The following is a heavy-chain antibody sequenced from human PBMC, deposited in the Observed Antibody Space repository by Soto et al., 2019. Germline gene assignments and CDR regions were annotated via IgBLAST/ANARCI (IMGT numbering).Heavy chain of an antibody. CDR1: GYTFTSYD. CDR3: ATVDTAMIRAFDY. V-gene: IGHV1-8*01. CDR2: MNPNSGNT. J-gene: IGHJ4*02. Sequence: QVQLVQSGAEVKKPGASVKVSCKASGYTFTSYDITWVRQATGQGLEWMGWMNPNSGNTGYAQKFQGRVTMTRNTSRSTAYMELSSLRSENTAVYYCATVDTAMIRAFDYWGQGTLVTVSS. D-gene: IGHD5-18*01.